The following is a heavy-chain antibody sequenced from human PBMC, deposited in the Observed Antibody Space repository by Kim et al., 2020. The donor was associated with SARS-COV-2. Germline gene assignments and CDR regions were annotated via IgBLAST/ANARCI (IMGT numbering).Heavy chain of an antibody. CDR2: INPSGGST. CDR1: GYTFTSYY. CDR3: KVWFGETNYGMDV. V-gene: IGHV1-46*01. D-gene: IGHD3-10*01. Sequence: ASVKVSCKASGYTFTSYYMHWVRQAPGQGLEWMGIINPSGGSTSYAQKFQGRVTMTRDTSTSTVYMELSSLRSEDTAVYYCKVWFGETNYGMDVWGQGTTVTVSS. J-gene: IGHJ6*02.